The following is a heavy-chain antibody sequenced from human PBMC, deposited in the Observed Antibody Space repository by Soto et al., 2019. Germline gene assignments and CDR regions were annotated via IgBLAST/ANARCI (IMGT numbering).Heavy chain of an antibody. J-gene: IGHJ4*02. CDR1: GFTFSSYA. CDR3: AKDLCYDYIWGSYRPTPSLPGY. V-gene: IGHV3-23*01. D-gene: IGHD3-16*02. Sequence: HPGGSLRLSCAASGFTFSSYAMSWVRQAPGKGLEWVSGITGSGDTTYYADSVKGRFIISRDNSKNTLYLQMNSLRAEDTAVYYCAKDLCYDYIWGSYRPTPSLPGYWGQGTLVTVSS. CDR2: ITGSGDTT.